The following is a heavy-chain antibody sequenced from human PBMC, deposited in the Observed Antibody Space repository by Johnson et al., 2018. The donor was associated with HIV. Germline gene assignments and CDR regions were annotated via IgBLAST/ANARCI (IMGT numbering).Heavy chain of an antibody. CDR3: ARVLESKVAAGSWAFDI. CDR2: ISYDGSNK. V-gene: IGHV3-30*04. J-gene: IGHJ3*02. D-gene: IGHD6-13*01. CDR1: GFTFSSYA. Sequence: HVQLVESGGGVVQPGRSLRLSCAASGFTFSSYAMHWVRQAPGKGLEWVAAISYDGSNKYYADSVKGRFTISRDNSKNTLYLQMNSLTTEDTAVYYCARVLESKVAAGSWAFDIWGQGTMVTVSS.